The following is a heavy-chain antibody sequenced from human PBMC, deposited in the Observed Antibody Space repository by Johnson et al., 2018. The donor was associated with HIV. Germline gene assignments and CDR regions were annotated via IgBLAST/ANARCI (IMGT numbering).Heavy chain of an antibody. J-gene: IGHJ3*02. V-gene: IGHV3-11*04. CDR2: ISSSDSTI. D-gene: IGHD1-14*01. CDR1: GFTFSDYY. Sequence: VQLLESGGGLAKPAWSPRLSCAASGFTFSDYYMSWIRQAPGKGLEWVSYISSSDSTIYYADSVKGRFTISRDNAKNSLYLQMNSLRAEDTAVYYCARGTTGQYHYDAFDSWGQGTMVTVSS. CDR3: ARGTTGQYHYDAFDS.